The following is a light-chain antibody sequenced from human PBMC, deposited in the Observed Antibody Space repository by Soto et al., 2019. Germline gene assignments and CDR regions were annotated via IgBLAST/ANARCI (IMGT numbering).Light chain of an antibody. J-gene: IGKJ2*01. V-gene: IGKV1-5*03. CDR1: QSISSW. CDR3: QQYHTYPYT. CDR2: EAS. Sequence: DIQMTQSPSTLSASVGDRVTITCRASQSISSWLVWYQQKPGKAPKLLIYEASGLESGAPSRFSGSGSGTEFTLTISSLQPDDFATYCCQQYHTYPYTFGQGTKLEIK.